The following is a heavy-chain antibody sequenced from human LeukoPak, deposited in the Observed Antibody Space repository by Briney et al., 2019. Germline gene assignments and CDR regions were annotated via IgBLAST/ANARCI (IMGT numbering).Heavy chain of an antibody. CDR1: GYTFTSYD. J-gene: IGHJ4*02. V-gene: IGHV1-8*01. CDR2: MNPNSGHT. Sequence: ASVKVSCTTSGYTFTSYDINWVRQATGQGLEWMGWMNPNSGHTGYAQKFQGRVTMTRNTSISTAYMELSSLRSEDTAVYYCARRGPTLDYWGQGTLVTVSS. CDR3: ARRGPTLDY. D-gene: IGHD3-10*01.